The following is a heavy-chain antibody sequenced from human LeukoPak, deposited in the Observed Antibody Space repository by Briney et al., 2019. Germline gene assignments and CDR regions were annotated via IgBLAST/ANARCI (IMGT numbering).Heavy chain of an antibody. CDR3: ARSKSSSTHYYYYYYMDV. Sequence: ASVRVSCKTSGYTFTSYDINWVRQATGQGLEWMGWMNPNSGKTGFAQKFQGRVTITRNTSISTAYMELSSLRSEDTAVYYCARSKSSSTHYYYYYYMDVWGKGTTVTVSS. J-gene: IGHJ6*03. CDR2: MNPNSGKT. V-gene: IGHV1-8*01. D-gene: IGHD2-2*01. CDR1: GYTFTSYD.